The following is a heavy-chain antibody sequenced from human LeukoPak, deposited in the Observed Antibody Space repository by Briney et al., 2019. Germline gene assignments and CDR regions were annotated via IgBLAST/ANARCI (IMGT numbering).Heavy chain of an antibody. CDR2: INPNSGDT. V-gene: IGHV1-2*02. D-gene: IGHD1-14*01. Sequence: GASVKVSCKASGYTFTSYAMNWVRQAPGQGLEWMGWINPNSGDTNYAQKFQGRVTMTRDTSISTAYMELSRLRSDDTAVYYCARDRTRYYYYSYMDVWGKGTAVTISS. CDR1: GYTFTSYA. J-gene: IGHJ6*03. CDR3: ARDRTRYYYYSYMDV.